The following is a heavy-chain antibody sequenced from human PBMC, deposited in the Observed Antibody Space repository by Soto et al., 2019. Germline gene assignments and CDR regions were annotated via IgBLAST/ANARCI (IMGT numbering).Heavy chain of an antibody. CDR1: GFTFSSYW. Sequence: GGSLRLSCVASGFTFSSYWMSWVRQAPGKGLEWVANIKQDGSEKYYVDSVKGRFTISRDNAKNSLYLQMNSLRAEDTAVYYCARVVEVAATSFYYYYYMDVWGKGTTVTVSS. J-gene: IGHJ6*03. CDR3: ARVVEVAATSFYYYYYMDV. V-gene: IGHV3-7*01. CDR2: IKQDGSEK. D-gene: IGHD2-15*01.